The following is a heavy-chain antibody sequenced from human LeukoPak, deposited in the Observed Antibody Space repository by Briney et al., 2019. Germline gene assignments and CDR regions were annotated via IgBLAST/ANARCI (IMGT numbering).Heavy chain of an antibody. Sequence: PSETLSLTCTVSGDFVSSGSYYWNWLRRPPGKGLEWIGYNYHSGNNNYNPSLESRVTISVDTSKNQFSLTLTSVTAADTAVYYCARDRGYYGSKSYSQGSYFDYWGRGSLVTVSS. CDR3: ARDRGYYGSKSYSQGSYFDY. CDR1: GDFVSSGSYY. CDR2: NYHSGNN. J-gene: IGHJ4*02. D-gene: IGHD3-10*01. V-gene: IGHV4-61*01.